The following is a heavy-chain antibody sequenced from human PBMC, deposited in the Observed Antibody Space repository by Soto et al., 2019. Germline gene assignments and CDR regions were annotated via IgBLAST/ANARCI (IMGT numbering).Heavy chain of an antibody. D-gene: IGHD6-13*01. CDR2: IYPGDSDT. Sequence: LGEPLKISWKGAGYSFTSYWIGCMRQMPGKGLEWMGIIYPGDSDTRYSPSFQGQVTISADKSISTAYLQWSSLKASDTAMYYCARHAILAGFDAFDIWGQGTMVTVSS. CDR3: ARHAILAGFDAFDI. CDR1: GYSFTSYW. V-gene: IGHV5-51*01. J-gene: IGHJ3*02.